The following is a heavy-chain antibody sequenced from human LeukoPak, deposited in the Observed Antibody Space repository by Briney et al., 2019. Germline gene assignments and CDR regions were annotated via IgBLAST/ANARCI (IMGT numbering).Heavy chain of an antibody. V-gene: IGHV3-74*01. Sequence: GGSLRLSCAASGFTFSSYWMNWVRQAPGKGLVWVSRIASDGSSTTYADSVKGRFSISRDNAKNTLYLQMSNLRAEDTAVYFCARGGGLDVWGQGATVTVSS. J-gene: IGHJ6*02. D-gene: IGHD3-16*01. CDR2: IASDGSST. CDR3: ARGGGLDV. CDR1: GFTFSSYW.